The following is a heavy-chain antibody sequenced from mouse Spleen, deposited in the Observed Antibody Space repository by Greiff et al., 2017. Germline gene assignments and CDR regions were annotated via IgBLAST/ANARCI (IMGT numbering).Heavy chain of an antibody. Sequence: QVHVKQSGAELVRPGASVTLSCKASGYTFTDYEMHWVKQTPVHGLEWIGAIDPETGGTAYNQKFKGKAILTADKSSSTAYMELRSLTSEDSAVYYCTTRYSYYSYDEGYYFDDWGQGTTLTVSS. CDR1: GYTFTDYE. D-gene: IGHD2-12*01. J-gene: IGHJ2*01. CDR3: TTRYSYYSYDEGYYFDD. V-gene: IGHV1-15*01. CDR2: IDPETGGT.